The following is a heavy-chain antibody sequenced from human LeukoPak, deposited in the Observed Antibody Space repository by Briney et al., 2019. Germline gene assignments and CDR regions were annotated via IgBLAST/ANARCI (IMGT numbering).Heavy chain of an antibody. CDR1: GGSISSSSYY. D-gene: IGHD6-13*01. CDR2: IYYSGST. V-gene: IGHV4-39*07. CDR3: ASIAAAGKGY. J-gene: IGHJ4*02. Sequence: SETLSLTCTVSGGSISSSSYYWGWIRQPPGKGLEWIGSIYYSGSTYYNPSLKSRVTISVDTSKNQFSLKLSSVTAADTAVYCCASIAAAGKGYWGQGTLVTVSS.